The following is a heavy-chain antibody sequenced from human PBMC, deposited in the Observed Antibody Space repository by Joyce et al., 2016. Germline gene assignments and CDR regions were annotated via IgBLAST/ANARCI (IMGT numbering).Heavy chain of an antibody. CDR2: IYQSCNT. CDR1: GASVNSGGSYS. V-gene: IGHV4-30-2*01. Sequence: QLQLQESGSGLVKPSQTLSLTCAVSGASVNSGGSYSWSWIRQPPGKGLEWIGYIYQSCNTYYNPSRKSRVTISIDTSKDQFSLNLKSVTAADTAVYYCARSNYYDSSGYYFDNWGQGTLVTVSS. J-gene: IGHJ4*02. D-gene: IGHD3-22*01. CDR3: ARSNYYDSSGYYFDN.